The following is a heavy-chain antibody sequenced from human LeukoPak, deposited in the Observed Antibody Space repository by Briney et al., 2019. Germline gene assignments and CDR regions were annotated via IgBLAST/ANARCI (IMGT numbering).Heavy chain of an antibody. CDR1: GGSVNNCY. V-gene: IGHV4-59*02. CDR2: IYYSGSA. J-gene: IGHJ6*02. CDR3: ARVRSDYFYAMDV. Sequence: SETLSLTYTAPGGSVNNCYWSWIRQPPGKGLEWMGYIYYSGSASYNPSLKGRVTISVDTSENQFSLKLSSVTAADTAMYYCARVRSDYFYAMDVWGQGTTVTVSS.